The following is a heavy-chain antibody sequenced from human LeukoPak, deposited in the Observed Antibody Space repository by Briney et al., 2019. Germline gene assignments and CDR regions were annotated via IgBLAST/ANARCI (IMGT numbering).Heavy chain of an antibody. V-gene: IGHV4-61*02. CDR3: ARAGLYSGYGVIDY. CDR2: IYTSGST. Sequence: PSQTLSLTCTVSGGSISSGSYYWSWIRQPAGKGLEWIGRIYTSGSTNYNPSLESRVTISVDTSKNQFSLKLSSVTAADTAVYYCARAGLYSGYGVIDYWGQGTLVTVSS. J-gene: IGHJ4*02. D-gene: IGHD5-12*01. CDR1: GGSISSGSYY.